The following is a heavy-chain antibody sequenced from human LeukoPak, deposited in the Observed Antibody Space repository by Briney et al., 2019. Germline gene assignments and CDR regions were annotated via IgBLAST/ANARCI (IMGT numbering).Heavy chain of an antibody. Sequence: SETLSLTCSVSDDSITMYYWTWTRQPPGKGLEWIGYVDHTGSTNFNPSLKSRVTISVDTSKNQFSLKLSSVTAADTAVYYCAKGAGPPWFDPWGQGTLVTVSS. D-gene: IGHD6-19*01. CDR3: AKGAGPPWFDP. CDR1: DDSITMYY. J-gene: IGHJ5*02. CDR2: VDHTGST. V-gene: IGHV4-59*08.